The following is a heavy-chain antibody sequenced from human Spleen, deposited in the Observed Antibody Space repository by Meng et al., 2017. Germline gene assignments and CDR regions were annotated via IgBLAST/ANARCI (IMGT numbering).Heavy chain of an antibody. Sequence: GESLKISCAASGFTFSSYGMHWVRQAPGKGLEWVAVIWYDGSNKYYADSVKGRFTISRDNSKNTLYLQMNSLRAEDTAVYYCARDGGYCSSTSCYDYYYYGMDVWGQGTTVTVSS. CDR1: GFTFSSYG. J-gene: IGHJ6*02. CDR2: IWYDGSNK. CDR3: ARDGGYCSSTSCYDYYYYGMDV. D-gene: IGHD2-2*01. V-gene: IGHV3-33*01.